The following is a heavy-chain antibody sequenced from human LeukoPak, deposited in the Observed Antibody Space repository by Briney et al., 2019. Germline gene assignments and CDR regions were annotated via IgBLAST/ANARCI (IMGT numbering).Heavy chain of an antibody. CDR2: IIPIFDIV. CDR1: GGTFSSYA. Sequence: RASVKVSCKASGGTFSSYAINWVRQAPGQGLERMRGIIPIFDIVNYAQKLQGRVTITADESTSTAYMELSSLRSEDTAVYYCAGGTFRGLLRAAFDIWGQGTMVTVSS. D-gene: IGHD1-26*01. J-gene: IGHJ3*02. V-gene: IGHV1-69*13. CDR3: AGGTFRGLLRAAFDI.